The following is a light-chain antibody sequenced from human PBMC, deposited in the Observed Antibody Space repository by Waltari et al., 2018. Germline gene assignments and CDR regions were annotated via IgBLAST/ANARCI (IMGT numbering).Light chain of an antibody. Sequence: DIVMTQSPDSLAVSLGERATIHCKSSQSVLYSSSNKNYLAWYQQKPGQPPKLLIYWASTRESGVPDRFSGSGSGTDFTRTISSLQAEDVAVYYCQQYYSFPQTFGQGTKVEIK. J-gene: IGKJ1*01. CDR2: WAS. CDR3: QQYYSFPQT. V-gene: IGKV4-1*01. CDR1: QSVLYSSSNKNY.